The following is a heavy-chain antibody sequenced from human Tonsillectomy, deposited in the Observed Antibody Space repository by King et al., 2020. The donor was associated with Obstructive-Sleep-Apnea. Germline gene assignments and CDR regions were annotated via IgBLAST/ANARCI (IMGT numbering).Heavy chain of an antibody. CDR1: GGSISSGGYY. D-gene: IGHD1-14*01. J-gene: IGHJ4*02. V-gene: IGHV4-31*01. CDR2: IYYSGST. Sequence: QLQESGPGLVKPSQTLSLTCTVSGGSISSGGYYWSWIRQHPGKGLEWIGYIYYSGSTYYNPSLKSLVTISVDTSKNQFSLNLSSVTAADTAVYYCAGDVGIPEDYFDYWGQGTLVTVSS. CDR3: AGDVGIPEDYFDY.